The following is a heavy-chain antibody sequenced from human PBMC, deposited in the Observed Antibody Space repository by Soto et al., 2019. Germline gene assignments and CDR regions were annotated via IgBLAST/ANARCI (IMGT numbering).Heavy chain of an antibody. V-gene: IGHV4-59*01. Sequence: SETLSLTCTVSGDSISSYSWSWIRQPPGKGLEWIGNIHYNGNTKYSPSLKSRVTMSVDTSKNHFSLKLISVTTADTAVYYCANFNWYFDLWGRGTLVTVSS. J-gene: IGHJ2*01. CDR2: IHYNGNT. CDR3: ANFNWYFDL. CDR1: GDSISSYS.